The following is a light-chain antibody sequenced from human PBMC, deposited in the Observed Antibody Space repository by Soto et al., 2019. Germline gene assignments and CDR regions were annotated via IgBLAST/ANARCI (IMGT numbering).Light chain of an antibody. CDR2: GAS. J-gene: IGKJ1*01. CDR3: QQYGSSVKT. V-gene: IGKV3-15*01. Sequence: EVVLTQSPATLSVSPGERATXXXXASQSVSTNLAWYQQRPGQAPRLLIYGASARATGIPDRFSGSGAGTEFTLTISSLQSEDFAVYFCQQYGSSVKTFGQGTKVDIK. CDR1: QSVSTN.